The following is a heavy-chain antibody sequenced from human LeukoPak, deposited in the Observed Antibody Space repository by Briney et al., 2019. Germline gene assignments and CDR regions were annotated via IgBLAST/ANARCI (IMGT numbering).Heavy chain of an antibody. Sequence: PSETLSLTCVVSGGSIITNDYWWGWIRQPPGKGLEWIGTIDHAGTTFCNVSLKSRVTISVDTPNNQFSLRLNSVGAADTAVYYCARDRGVAYCSGGNCLTPPYDYWGQGTLVTVSS. J-gene: IGHJ4*02. CDR2: IDHAGTT. D-gene: IGHD2-15*01. CDR3: ARDRGVAYCSGGNCLTPPYDY. CDR1: GGSIITNDYW. V-gene: IGHV4-39*02.